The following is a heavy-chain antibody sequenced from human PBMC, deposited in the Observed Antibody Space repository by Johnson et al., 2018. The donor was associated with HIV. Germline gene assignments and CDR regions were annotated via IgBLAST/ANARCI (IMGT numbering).Heavy chain of an antibody. D-gene: IGHD3-22*01. CDR1: GFTFSNAW. CDR3: TTAGSSGSAHAFDI. J-gene: IGHJ3*02. V-gene: IGHV3-15*01. CDR2: IKSKTDGGTT. Sequence: VQLVESGGGLVKPGGSLRLSCAASGFTFSNAWMSWVRQAPGKGLEWVGRIKSKTDGGTTDYAAPVKGRFTISRDDSKNTLYLQMNSLKTEDTAVYYCTTAGSSGSAHAFDIWGQGTMVTVSS.